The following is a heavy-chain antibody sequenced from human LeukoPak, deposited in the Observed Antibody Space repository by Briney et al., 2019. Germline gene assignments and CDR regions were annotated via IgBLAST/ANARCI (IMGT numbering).Heavy chain of an antibody. CDR1: GGSFSGYY. CDR2: INHSGSS. Sequence: PSGTLSLTCAVYGGSFSGYYWSWIRQPPGKGLEWIGEINHSGSSNYNPSLKSRVTIALDTSKNQFSLRLSSVTAADTAVYYCARKFDYWGQGTLVTVSS. J-gene: IGHJ4*02. CDR3: ARKFDY. V-gene: IGHV4-34*01.